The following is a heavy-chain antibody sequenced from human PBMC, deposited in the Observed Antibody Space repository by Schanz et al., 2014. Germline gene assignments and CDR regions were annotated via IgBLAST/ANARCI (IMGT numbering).Heavy chain of an antibody. D-gene: IGHD7-27*01. J-gene: IGHJ2*01. CDR2: LSSSGKTI. CDR3: ARLGKSNWGEGDYWYFDL. Sequence: VQLVESGGGLVKPGGSLRLSCAASGFTFSDFYMSWIRQAPGKGLEWVSYLSSSGKTIYSADSVQGRFTISRDNAKNSLYLQVNSLRAEDTAVYYCARLGKSNWGEGDYWYFDLWGRGTLVTVSS. V-gene: IGHV3-11*01. CDR1: GFTFSDFY.